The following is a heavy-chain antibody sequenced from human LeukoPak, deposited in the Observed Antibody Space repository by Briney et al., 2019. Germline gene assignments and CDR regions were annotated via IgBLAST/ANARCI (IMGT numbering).Heavy chain of an antibody. CDR2: INHSGST. CDR3: ARGRGSYWTDY. V-gene: IGHV4-38-2*02. CDR1: GYSISSGYY. D-gene: IGHD1-26*01. Sequence: PSETLSLTCTVSGYSISSGYYWSWIRQPPGKGLEWIGEINHSGSTNYNPSLKSRVTISVDTSKNQFSLKLSSVTAADTAVYYCARGRGSYWTDYWGQGTLVTVSS. J-gene: IGHJ4*02.